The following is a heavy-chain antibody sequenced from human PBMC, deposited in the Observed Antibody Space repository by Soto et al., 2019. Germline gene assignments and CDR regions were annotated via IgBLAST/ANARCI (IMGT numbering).Heavy chain of an antibody. Sequence: QVQLVESGGGVVQPGRSLRLSCAASGFTFSSYGMHWVRQAPGKGLEWVAVISYDGSNKYYADSVKGRFTISRDNSKNTLYLQMNSLSAEDTAVYYCAKDLNGGYCSGGSCHGLWGQGTLVTVSS. V-gene: IGHV3-30*18. J-gene: IGHJ4*02. CDR1: GFTFSSYG. CDR2: ISYDGSNK. D-gene: IGHD2-15*01. CDR3: AKDLNGGYCSGGSCHGL.